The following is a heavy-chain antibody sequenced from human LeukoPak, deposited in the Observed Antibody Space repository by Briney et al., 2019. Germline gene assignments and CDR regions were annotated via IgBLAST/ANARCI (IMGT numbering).Heavy chain of an antibody. CDR2: ISGSGGST. D-gene: IGHD3-10*01. V-gene: IGHV3-23*01. CDR1: GFTYHTYW. Sequence: GGSLRLSCAASGFTYHTYWMSWVRQAPGKGLEWASAISGSGGSTYYADSVKGRFTISRDNSKNTLYLQMNSLRAEDTAVYYCATPMVRVDYWGQGTLVTVSS. J-gene: IGHJ4*02. CDR3: ATPMVRVDY.